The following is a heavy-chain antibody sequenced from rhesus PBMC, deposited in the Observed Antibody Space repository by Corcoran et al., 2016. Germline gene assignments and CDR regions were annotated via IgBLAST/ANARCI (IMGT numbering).Heavy chain of an antibody. CDR3: ARIYTVTWLPIDY. D-gene: IGHD4-23*01. Sequence: QVQLQESGPGVVKPSETLSLTCAVSGGSISGYYLWSWIRQPPGKGLAWIGYFYGGSGRTSYNPSLKCRVTISKDASKNEFSVKLSSVTAADTAVYYCARIYTVTWLPIDYWGQGVLVTVSS. CDR1: GGSISGYYL. CDR2: FYGGSGRT. J-gene: IGHJ4*01. V-gene: IGHV4-143*01.